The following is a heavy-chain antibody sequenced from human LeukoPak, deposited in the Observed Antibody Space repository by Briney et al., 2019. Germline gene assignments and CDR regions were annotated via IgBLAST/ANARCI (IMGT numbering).Heavy chain of an antibody. CDR1: GGSISSGSYY. CDR3: ARDAYNVFEN. D-gene: IGHD1-1*01. J-gene: IGHJ4*02. V-gene: IGHV4-61*02. Sequence: PSETLSLTCTVSGGSISSGSYYWSWIRQPAGKGLEWIGRIYTTGSTNYNPSLKSRVTISVDTSKKQFFLNLSSVSAADTAVYYCARDAYNVFENWGQGTLVTVSS. CDR2: IYTTGST.